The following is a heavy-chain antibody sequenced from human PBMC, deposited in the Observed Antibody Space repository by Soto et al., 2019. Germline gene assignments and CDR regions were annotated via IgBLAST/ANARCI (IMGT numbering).Heavy chain of an antibody. V-gene: IGHV3-48*01. CDR3: ARDYSSYGPFDY. D-gene: IGHD5-18*01. J-gene: IGHJ4*02. CDR2: ISSSSSTI. CDR1: EFPISSYS. Sequence: PGVSMRLSCAAAEFPISSYSMNWVSKAPGKGLEWVSYISSSSSTIYYADSVKGRFTISRDNAKNSLYLQMNSLRAEDTAVYYCARDYSSYGPFDYWGQGTLVTVSS.